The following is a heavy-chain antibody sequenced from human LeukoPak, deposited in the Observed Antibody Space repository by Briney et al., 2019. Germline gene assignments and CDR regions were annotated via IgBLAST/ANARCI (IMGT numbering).Heavy chain of an antibody. CDR1: GYTFTSYG. J-gene: IGHJ4*02. CDR2: ISAYNGNT. D-gene: IGHD5-12*01. CDR3: ARETSDGSAWLRHYYFDY. Sequence: ASVKVSCKASGYTFTSYGISWVRQAPGQGLEWMGWISAYNGNTNYAQKLQGRVTMTTDTSTSTAYMELRSLRSDDTAVYYCARETSDGSAWLRHYYFDYWGQGTLVTVSS. V-gene: IGHV1-18*01.